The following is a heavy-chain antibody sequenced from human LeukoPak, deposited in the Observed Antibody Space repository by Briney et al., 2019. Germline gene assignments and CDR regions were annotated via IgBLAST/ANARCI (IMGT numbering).Heavy chain of an antibody. Sequence: GSLRLSCAASGFTFSNFAMTWVRQAPGKGLEWVSGISGSGGSTYYADSVKGRFSISRDNSKNTLYLQMNSLRAEDTAVYYCAKGGRWDYYDSSHWGQGTMVTVSS. D-gene: IGHD3-22*01. CDR3: AKGGRWDYYDSSH. CDR1: GFTFSNFA. J-gene: IGHJ3*01. V-gene: IGHV3-23*01. CDR2: ISGSGGST.